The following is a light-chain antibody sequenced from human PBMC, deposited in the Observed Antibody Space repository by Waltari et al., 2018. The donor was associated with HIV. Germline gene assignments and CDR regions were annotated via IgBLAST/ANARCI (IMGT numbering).Light chain of an antibody. J-gene: IGLJ3*02. Sequence: TISCSGSSSNIGSDFVYWYQQLPGTAPKLLIYSNDQRPSGVPDRFSGSKSGTSASLAISGLRSEDEADYYCTTWDSSVTAWVFGGGTKLTVL. V-gene: IGLV1-47*02. CDR1: SSNIGSDF. CDR3: TTWDSSVTAWV. CDR2: SND.